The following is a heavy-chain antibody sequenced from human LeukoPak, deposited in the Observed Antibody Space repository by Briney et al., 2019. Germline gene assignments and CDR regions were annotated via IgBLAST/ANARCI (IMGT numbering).Heavy chain of an antibody. Sequence: GASVKVSCKASGYTFTGYYMHWVRQAPGQGLEGMGWINPNSGGTNYAQKFQGRVTMTRDTSISTAYMELSRMGFYDTAVYSCARGRWLSGFDYWGQGTLVTVSS. J-gene: IGHJ4*02. CDR3: ARGRWLSGFDY. V-gene: IGHV1-2*02. CDR1: GYTFTGYY. D-gene: IGHD5-24*01. CDR2: INPNSGGT.